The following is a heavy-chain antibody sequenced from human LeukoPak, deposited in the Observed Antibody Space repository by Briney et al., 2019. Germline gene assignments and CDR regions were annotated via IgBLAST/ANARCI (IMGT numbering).Heavy chain of an antibody. D-gene: IGHD3-9*01. J-gene: IGHJ4*02. Sequence: ASVKVSCKASGYTFTGYYMHWVRQAPGQGLEWMGWINPNSGGTNYAQKFQGRVTMTRDTSISTAYMELSRLRSDDTAVYYCARGVRRGYDILTGYSANDYWGQGTLVTVSS. V-gene: IGHV1-2*02. CDR2: INPNSGGT. CDR3: ARGVRRGYDILTGYSANDY. CDR1: GYTFTGYY.